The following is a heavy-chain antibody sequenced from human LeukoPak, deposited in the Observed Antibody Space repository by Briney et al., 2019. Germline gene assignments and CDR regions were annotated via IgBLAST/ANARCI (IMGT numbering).Heavy chain of an antibody. J-gene: IGHJ6*02. V-gene: IGHV4-59*01. CDR2: IYYSGST. CDR1: GGSISSYY. CDR3: ARDAISNGMDV. Sequence: SETLSLTCTVSGGSISSYYWSWIRQPPGRGLEWIGYIYYSGSTNHNPSPKSRVTISVDTSKNRFSLKLSSVTAADTAVYYCARDAISNGMDVWGQGTTVTVSS.